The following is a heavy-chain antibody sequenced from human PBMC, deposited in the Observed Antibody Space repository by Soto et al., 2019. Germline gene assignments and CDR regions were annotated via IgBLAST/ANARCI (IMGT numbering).Heavy chain of an antibody. CDR1: GFTFSAFA. Sequence: EVQVLESGGGLVQPGGSLRLSCAATGFTFSAFAMSWVRQAPGKGLEWVSRIYGGGNGPHYADSVKGRVTISRDNSNNTLYLQMNSLRAEDTAVYYCARMEGMDPWAYAFDYWGQGTLVTVSS. D-gene: IGHD2-2*03. V-gene: IGHV3-23*01. CDR3: ARMEGMDPWAYAFDY. J-gene: IGHJ4*02. CDR2: IYGGGNGP.